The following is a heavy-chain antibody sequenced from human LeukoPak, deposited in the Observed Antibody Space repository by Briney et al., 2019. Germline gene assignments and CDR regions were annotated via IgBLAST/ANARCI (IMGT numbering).Heavy chain of an antibody. J-gene: IGHJ4*02. Sequence: GGSLRLSCAASGITLRSYAMSWVRQAPGKGLEWVSGIGDSGGGTYYADSVKGRFTISRDNSKNTVYLQMNSLRAEDTAVYYCAKSPGLGVVNSDYWGQGTLVTVSS. CDR2: IGDSGGGT. CDR3: AKSPGLGVVNSDY. V-gene: IGHV3-23*01. CDR1: GITLRSYA. D-gene: IGHD3-3*01.